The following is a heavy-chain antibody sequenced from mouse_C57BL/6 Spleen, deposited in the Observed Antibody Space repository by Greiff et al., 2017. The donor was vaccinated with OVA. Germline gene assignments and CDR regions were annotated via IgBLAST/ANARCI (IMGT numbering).Heavy chain of an antibody. V-gene: IGHV1-82*01. CDR2: IYPGDGDT. CDR1: GYAFSSSW. CDR3: ASYYDYENAMDY. D-gene: IGHD2-4*01. J-gene: IGHJ4*01. Sequence: VQLQQSGPELVKPGASVKISCKASGYAFSSSWMNWVKQRPGKGLEWIGRIYPGDGDTNYNGKFKGKATLTADKSSSTAYMQLSSLTSEDSAVYFCASYYDYENAMDYWGQGTSVTVSS.